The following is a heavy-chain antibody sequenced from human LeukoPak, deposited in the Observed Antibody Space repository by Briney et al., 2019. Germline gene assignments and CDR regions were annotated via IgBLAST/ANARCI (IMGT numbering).Heavy chain of an antibody. CDR1: GFTFSTYS. D-gene: IGHD5-12*01. CDR3: ARVPSGHDFVWAHSDY. Sequence: PGGSLRLSCAASGFTFSTYSMNWVRQAPGKGLEWVSYISSGSSSIYYAGSVKGRFTISRDNAKNSLYLQMNSLRDEDTAVYYCARVPSGHDFVWAHSDYWGQETLVTVSS. J-gene: IGHJ4*02. V-gene: IGHV3-48*02. CDR2: ISSGSSSI.